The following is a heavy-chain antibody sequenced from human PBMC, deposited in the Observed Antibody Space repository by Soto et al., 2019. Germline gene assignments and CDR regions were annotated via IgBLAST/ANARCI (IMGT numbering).Heavy chain of an antibody. Sequence: GASVKVSCKASGYTFTGYYMHWVRQAPGQGLEWMGWINPNSGGTNYAQKFQGRVTITADKSTSTAYMELSSLRSEDTAVYYCAAHRPRPRPPTYDYWGQGTLVTVSS. D-gene: IGHD1-1*01. V-gene: IGHV1-2*02. CDR1: GYTFTGYY. CDR2: INPNSGGT. CDR3: AAHRPRPRPPTYDY. J-gene: IGHJ4*02.